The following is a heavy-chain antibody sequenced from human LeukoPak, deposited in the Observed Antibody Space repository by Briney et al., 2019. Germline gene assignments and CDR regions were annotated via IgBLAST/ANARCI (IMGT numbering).Heavy chain of an antibody. D-gene: IGHD6-13*01. J-gene: IGHJ4*02. CDR3: ARLYSSSLGRVFDY. Sequence: SETLSLTCTVSGGSISSYYWSWIRQPPGKGLEWIGYIYYSGSTNYNPSLKSRITISVDTSKNQFSLKLSSVTAADTAVYYCARLYSSSLGRVFDYWGQGPLVTVSS. CDR1: GGSISSYY. V-gene: IGHV4-59*01. CDR2: IYYSGST.